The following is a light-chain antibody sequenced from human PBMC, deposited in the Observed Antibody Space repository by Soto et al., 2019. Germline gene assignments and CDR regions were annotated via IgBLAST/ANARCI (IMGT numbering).Light chain of an antibody. Sequence: QSALTQPASASGSPGQSVTISCTGTSSDVGGYNYVSWYQQYPGKAPKLMIYEVSKRPSGVSDRFSGSKSGNTASLTVSGLHADDEADYYCSSYAGSNNLVFGRGTKLTVL. CDR1: SSDVGGYNY. CDR2: EVS. V-gene: IGLV2-8*01. CDR3: SSYAGSNNLV. J-gene: IGLJ2*01.